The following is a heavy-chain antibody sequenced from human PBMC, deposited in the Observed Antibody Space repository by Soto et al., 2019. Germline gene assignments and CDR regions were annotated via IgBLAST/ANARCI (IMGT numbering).Heavy chain of an antibody. Sequence: EVQLLESGGGLVQPGGSLRLSCAASGFTFSSYAMSWVRQAPGKGLEWVSTISGSGGSTYYADSVKGRFTISRDNSKNTLYLHMGSLRAEDTAVYYCAKGHFVVVVAATVDFDYWGQGTLVTVSS. J-gene: IGHJ4*02. V-gene: IGHV3-23*01. D-gene: IGHD2-15*01. CDR1: GFTFSSYA. CDR3: AKGHFVVVVAATVDFDY. CDR2: ISGSGGST.